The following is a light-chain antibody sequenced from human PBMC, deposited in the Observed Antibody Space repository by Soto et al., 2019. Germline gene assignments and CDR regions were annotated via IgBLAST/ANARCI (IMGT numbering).Light chain of an antibody. CDR2: GAS. CDR3: QQRSNWPRT. V-gene: IGKV3-11*01. Sequence: EIVLTQSPAIPSLSPGERATLSGRASQSVYNYLAWYQQKPGQAPRLLIYGASNRATGIPARFSGSGSGTDFTFTISSLEPEDFAVYYCQQRSNWPRTFGQGTKLEIK. CDR1: QSVYNY. J-gene: IGKJ2*01.